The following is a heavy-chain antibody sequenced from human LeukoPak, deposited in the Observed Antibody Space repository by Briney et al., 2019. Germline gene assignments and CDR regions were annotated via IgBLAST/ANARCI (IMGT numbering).Heavy chain of an antibody. Sequence: GASVKVSCKASGYTFTSYDINWVRQATGQGLEWMGWMNPNSGNTGYAQKFQGRVTITRNTSISTAYMELSSLRSEDTAVYYCARGGSIAARLNWFDPWGQGTLVTVSS. J-gene: IGHJ5*02. V-gene: IGHV1-8*03. D-gene: IGHD6-6*01. CDR1: GYTFTSYD. CDR2: MNPNSGNT. CDR3: ARGGSIAARLNWFDP.